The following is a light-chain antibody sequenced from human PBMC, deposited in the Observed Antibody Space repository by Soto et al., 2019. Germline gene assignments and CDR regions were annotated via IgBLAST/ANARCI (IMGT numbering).Light chain of an antibody. CDR2: YNN. V-gene: IGLV1-36*01. CDR3: QSYDSSLSGHVV. J-gene: IGLJ2*01. Sequence: QSVLTQPPSVSEAPGRRVTISCSGSSSNIGNNAVNWYQQLPGKAPKLLIYYNNNRPSGVPDRFSGSKSGTSAFLAITGLQADDEADYYCQSYDSSLSGHVVFGGGTKLTVL. CDR1: SSNIGNNA.